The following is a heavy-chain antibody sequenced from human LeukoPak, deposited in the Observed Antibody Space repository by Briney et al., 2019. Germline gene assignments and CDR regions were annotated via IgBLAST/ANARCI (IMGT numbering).Heavy chain of an antibody. J-gene: IGHJ4*02. D-gene: IGHD6-19*01. CDR2: ISGSGGST. V-gene: IGHV3-23*01. CDR3: AKSDRGWYGEIFDY. CDR1: GFTFSSYA. Sequence: GGSLRLSCAASGFTFSSYAMSWVRQAPGKGLEWVSAISGSGGSTYYADSVRGRFTISRDNSKNTLYLQMNSLRAEDTAVYYCAKSDRGWYGEIFDYWGQGTLVTVSS.